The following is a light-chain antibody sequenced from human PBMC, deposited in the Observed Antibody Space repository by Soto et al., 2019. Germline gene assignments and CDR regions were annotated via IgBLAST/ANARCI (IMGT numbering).Light chain of an antibody. Sequence: IVFTQSPATLSLCPGERATLSCRASQSVSIYLAWYQQKPGQAPRLLIYDASNRATGIPARFSGSGSGTDFTLTISSLEPEDFAVYYCQQRSNWPPEITFGQGTRLEIK. CDR3: QQRSNWPPEIT. CDR1: QSVSIY. V-gene: IGKV3-11*01. CDR2: DAS. J-gene: IGKJ5*01.